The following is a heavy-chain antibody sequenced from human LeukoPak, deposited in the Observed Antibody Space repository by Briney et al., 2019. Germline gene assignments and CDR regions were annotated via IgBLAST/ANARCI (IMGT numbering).Heavy chain of an antibody. CDR1: GGTFSSYA. CDR3: AREGFGESYLDY. Sequence: SVKVSCKASGGTFSSYAISWVRQAPGQGLEWMGGIIPIFGTANYAQKFQGGVTITADESTGTAYMELSSLRSEDTAVYYCAREGFGESYLDYWGQGTLVTVSS. J-gene: IGHJ4*02. D-gene: IGHD3-10*01. CDR2: IIPIFGTA. V-gene: IGHV1-69*01.